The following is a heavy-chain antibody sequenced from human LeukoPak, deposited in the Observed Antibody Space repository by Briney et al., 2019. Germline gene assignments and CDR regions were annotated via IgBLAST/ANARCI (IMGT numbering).Heavy chain of an antibody. Sequence: GGSLRLSCAASGFTFTTYWMIWVRQPPGKGLEWVANIKQDGTEKYYVDSVKGRFTTSRDNAKNSLYLQMNSLRAEDTAVYYCAREERDGYNYYWYFDLWGRGTLVTVSS. V-gene: IGHV3-7*01. CDR3: AREERDGYNYYWYFDL. CDR1: GFTFTTYW. CDR2: IKQDGTEK. J-gene: IGHJ2*01. D-gene: IGHD5-24*01.